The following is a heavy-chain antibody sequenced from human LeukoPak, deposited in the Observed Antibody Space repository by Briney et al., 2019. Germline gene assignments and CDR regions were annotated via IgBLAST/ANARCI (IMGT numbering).Heavy chain of an antibody. D-gene: IGHD4-23*01. CDR3: ARDLSVVTPEGFDS. J-gene: IGHJ4*02. CDR2: ISSSSSYI. Sequence: PGGSLRLSCAASGFTFSSYSMNWVRQAPGKGLEWVSSISSSSSYIYYADSVKGRFTISRDNANNSLFLHMNSLRAEDTAVYYCARDLSVVTPEGFDSWGQGTLVTVSS. V-gene: IGHV3-21*01. CDR1: GFTFSSYS.